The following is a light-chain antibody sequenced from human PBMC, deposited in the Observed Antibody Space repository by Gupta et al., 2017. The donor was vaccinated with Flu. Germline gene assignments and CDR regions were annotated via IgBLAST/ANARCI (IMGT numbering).Light chain of an antibody. CDR1: ALPKQY. V-gene: IGLV3-25*02. J-gene: IGLJ1*01. CDR3: QSWDSSNDYYV. CDR2: KDS. Sequence: SYELTQPPSVSVSPGQTARITCSGDALPKQYAYWYQQKSGQAPVLVIYKDSERPSGIPERFSGSNHGTTATLTISGVQAEDEAEYYCQSWDSSNDYYVFGTGTKVTVL.